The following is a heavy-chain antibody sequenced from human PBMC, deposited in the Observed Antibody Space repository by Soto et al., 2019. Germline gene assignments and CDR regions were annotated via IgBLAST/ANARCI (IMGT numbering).Heavy chain of an antibody. V-gene: IGHV4-59*01. D-gene: IGHD3-3*01. CDR2: IYYSGST. CDR1: GGSISSYY. J-gene: IGHJ6*02. Sequence: PSETLSLTCTVSGGSISSYYWSWIRQPPGKGLEWIGYIYYSGSTNYNPSLKSRVTISVDTSKNQFSLKLSSVTAADTAVYYCARGGYYDFWSGYYKGGHYYYGMDVWGQGTTVTVSS. CDR3: ARGGYYDFWSGYYKGGHYYYGMDV.